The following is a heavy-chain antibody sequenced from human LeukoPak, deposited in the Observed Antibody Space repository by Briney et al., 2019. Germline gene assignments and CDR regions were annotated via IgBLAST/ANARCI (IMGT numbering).Heavy chain of an antibody. CDR1: GFTFTDAW. CDR2: ISGSGGST. J-gene: IGHJ4*02. V-gene: IGHV3-23*01. D-gene: IGHD5-12*01. Sequence: GGSLRLSCAASGFTFTDAWMSWVRQAPGKGLEWVSAISGSGGSTYYADSVKGRFTISRDNSKNTLYLQMNSLRAEDTAVYYCAKDLGGYMGYFDYWGQGTLVTVSS. CDR3: AKDLGGYMGYFDY.